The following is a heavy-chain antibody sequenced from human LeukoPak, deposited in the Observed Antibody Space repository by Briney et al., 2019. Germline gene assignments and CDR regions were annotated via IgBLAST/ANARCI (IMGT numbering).Heavy chain of an antibody. CDR2: ISSSGSTI. CDR3: AKVGHYYDSSGVFDY. CDR1: GFTFSSYE. D-gene: IGHD3-22*01. J-gene: IGHJ4*02. V-gene: IGHV3-48*03. Sequence: GGSLRLSCAASGFTFSSYEMNWVRQAPGKGLEWVSYISSSGSTIYYADSVKGRFTISRDNAKNSLYLQMNSLRAEDTAVYYCAKVGHYYDSSGVFDYWGQGTLVTVSS.